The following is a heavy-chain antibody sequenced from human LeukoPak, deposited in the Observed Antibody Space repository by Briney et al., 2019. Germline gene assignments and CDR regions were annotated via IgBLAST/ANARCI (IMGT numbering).Heavy chain of an antibody. V-gene: IGHV3-23*01. J-gene: IGHJ4*02. CDR2: ISGSGGST. D-gene: IGHD6-19*01. Sequence: GGSLRLSCVVSGFTFSSHAMNWVRQAPGKGLEWVSSISGSGGSTYYADSVTGRFTISRDNSKNTLYLQMNSLRAEDTAVYYCATYSSGWFNFDYWGQGTLVTVSS. CDR1: GFTFSSHA. CDR3: ATYSSGWFNFDY.